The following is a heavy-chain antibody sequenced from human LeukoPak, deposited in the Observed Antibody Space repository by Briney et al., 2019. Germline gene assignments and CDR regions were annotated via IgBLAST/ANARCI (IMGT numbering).Heavy chain of an antibody. J-gene: IGHJ6*02. Sequence: RSGESLRLSCAASGFTFSSYAMSWVRQAPGKGLEWVSAISGSGGSTYYADSVKGRFTISRDNSKNTLYLQMNSLRADDTAIYYCARNQQLGGHSYYYYGMDVWGQGTTVTVSS. CDR2: ISGSGGST. CDR3: ARNQQLGGHSYYYYGMDV. V-gene: IGHV3-23*01. CDR1: GFTFSSYA. D-gene: IGHD3-16*01.